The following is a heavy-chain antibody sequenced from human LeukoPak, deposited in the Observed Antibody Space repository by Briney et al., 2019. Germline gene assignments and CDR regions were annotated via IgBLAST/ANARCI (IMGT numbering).Heavy chain of an antibody. CDR1: GFSLSSYS. V-gene: IGHV3-21*01. J-gene: IGHJ4*02. D-gene: IGHD5-18*01. CDR3: ARHSIQLWSMLYFGY. Sequence: GGSLRLSCAASGFSLSSYSMNWVRQAPGKGLEWVSSISSGSGHIYYADSVKGRFTISRDNAKNSLYLQMNSLRAEDTAVYYCARHSIQLWSMLYFGYWGQGALVTVSS. CDR2: ISSGSGHI.